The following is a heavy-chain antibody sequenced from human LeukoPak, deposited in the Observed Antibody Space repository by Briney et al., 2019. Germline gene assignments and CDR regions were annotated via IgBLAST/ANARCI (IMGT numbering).Heavy chain of an antibody. CDR2: ISVYNGNT. CDR3: ARDRYGSGSYCRF. CDR1: GYTFTSYG. J-gene: IGHJ4*02. V-gene: IGHV1-18*04. Sequence: ASVKVSCKASGYTFTSYGINWVRQAPGQGLEWMGWISVYNGNTNYAQNVQDGVTMTTDTSTSTAYMELRSLRSDDTAVYYCARDRYGSGSYCRFWGQGTLVTVSS. D-gene: IGHD3-10*01.